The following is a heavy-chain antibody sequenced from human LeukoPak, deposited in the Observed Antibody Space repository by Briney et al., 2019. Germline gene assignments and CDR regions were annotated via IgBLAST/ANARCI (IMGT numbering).Heavy chain of an antibody. Sequence: GESLQISCKGSGYSFTSYWIGWVRQMTGKGLEWIGIIYPGDSDTRYSPSFQGQVTISADKSISTAYLQWSSLKASDTAMYYCARSAAAGTNYYYYGMDVWGQGTTVTVSS. CDR1: GYSFTSYW. J-gene: IGHJ6*02. CDR2: IYPGDSDT. V-gene: IGHV5-51*01. D-gene: IGHD6-13*01. CDR3: ARSAAAGTNYYYYGMDV.